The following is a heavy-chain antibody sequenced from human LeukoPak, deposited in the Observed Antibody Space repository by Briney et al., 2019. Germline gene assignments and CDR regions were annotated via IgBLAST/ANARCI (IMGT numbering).Heavy chain of an antibody. CDR1: GYIFTTYF. V-gene: IGHV1-18*04. J-gene: IGHJ4*02. CDR3: ARKQSGLPYDY. CDR2: ISPYNGNT. D-gene: IGHD6-19*01. Sequence: ASVKVSCKASGYIFTTYFIHWVRQAPGQGLEWMGWISPYNGNTNYAQKLQGRVTMTTDTSTSTAYMELRSLRSDDTAVYYCARKQSGLPYDYWGQGTLVTISS.